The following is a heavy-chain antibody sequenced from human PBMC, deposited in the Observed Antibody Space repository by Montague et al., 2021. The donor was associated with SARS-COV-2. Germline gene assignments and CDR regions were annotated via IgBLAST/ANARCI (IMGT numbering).Heavy chain of an antibody. CDR1: GGSISSYY. Sequence: SETLSLTCTVSGGSISSYYRSWIRQPAGKGLEWIGRIYTSGSTNYSPSLKSRVTMSVDTSQNQFSLKLSSVTAADTAVYFCGRVILSATSNPFDCWGPGTLVTVSS. V-gene: IGHV4-4*07. CDR2: IYTSGST. CDR3: GRVILSATSNPFDC. D-gene: IGHD2-15*01. J-gene: IGHJ4*02.